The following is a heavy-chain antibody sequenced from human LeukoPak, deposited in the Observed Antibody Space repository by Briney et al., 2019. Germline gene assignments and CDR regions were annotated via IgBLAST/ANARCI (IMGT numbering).Heavy chain of an antibody. CDR3: AKGSGDEAQYYYYMDV. Sequence: GGSLRLSCAASGFTFSSYGMHWVRQAPGKGLEWVAFIRYDGSNKYYADSVKGRFTISRDNSKNTLYLHVNSLRHEDTAVYYCAKGSGDEAQYYYYMDVWGKGTTVTISS. CDR1: GFTFSSYG. D-gene: IGHD5-12*01. J-gene: IGHJ6*03. V-gene: IGHV3-30*02. CDR2: IRYDGSNK.